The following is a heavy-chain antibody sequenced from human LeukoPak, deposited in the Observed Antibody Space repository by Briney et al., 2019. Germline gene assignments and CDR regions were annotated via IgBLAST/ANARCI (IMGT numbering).Heavy chain of an antibody. D-gene: IGHD5-18*01. J-gene: IGHJ4*02. CDR3: ARAGSSYGFDY. V-gene: IGHV3-48*01. Sequence: GGSLRLSCAASGFTFSSYSMNWVRQAPGKGLEWVSYISSSSSTIYYADSVKGRFTISRDNAKNSLYLQMNSLRAEDTAVYYCARAGSSYGFDYWGQGTLVTVSS. CDR1: GFTFSSYS. CDR2: ISSSSSTI.